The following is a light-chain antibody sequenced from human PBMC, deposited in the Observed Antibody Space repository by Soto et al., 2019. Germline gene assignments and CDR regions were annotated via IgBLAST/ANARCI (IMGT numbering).Light chain of an antibody. V-gene: IGKV1-5*03. CDR2: RAS. CDR1: QIINTW. Sequence: DIQMTQSPSSLSASVGDRVTITCRASQIINTWLAWYQQKPGKAPKLVIYRASNLVNGVPSRFSGSGSGTESTLTTSSLQPDDFSVYYCQQYETYSGTFGPGTKVDL. J-gene: IGKJ3*01. CDR3: QQYETYSGT.